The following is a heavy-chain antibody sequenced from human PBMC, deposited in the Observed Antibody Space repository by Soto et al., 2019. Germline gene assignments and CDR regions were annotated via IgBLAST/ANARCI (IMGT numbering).Heavy chain of an antibody. CDR2: IYYSGST. J-gene: IGHJ4*02. CDR1: GSSISSYY. D-gene: IGHD2-15*01. V-gene: IGHV4-59*12. CDR3: ATLPPRIVVVVLPIPS. Sequence: SETLSLTCTVSGSSISSYYWSWIRQPPGKGLEWIGYIYYSGSTNYNPSLKSRVTISVDTSKNQFSLNLKSVTAADTAVYYCATLPPRIVVVVLPIPSWGQGTLVTVSS.